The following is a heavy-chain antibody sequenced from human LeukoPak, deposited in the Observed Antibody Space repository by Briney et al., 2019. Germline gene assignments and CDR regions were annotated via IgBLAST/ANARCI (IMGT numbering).Heavy chain of an antibody. J-gene: IGHJ5*02. CDR2: IYSGGGT. V-gene: IGHV3-66*01. CDR1: GFTFSTYA. CDR3: ARYPYSTSSWSDP. D-gene: IGHD6-6*01. Sequence: GGSLRLSCVASGFTFSTYAMSWVRQAPGKGLEWVSVIYSGGGTYYADSVRGRFTISRDNSKNTLYLQLNSLRAEDTAVYYCARYPYSTSSWSDPWGQGTLVTVSS.